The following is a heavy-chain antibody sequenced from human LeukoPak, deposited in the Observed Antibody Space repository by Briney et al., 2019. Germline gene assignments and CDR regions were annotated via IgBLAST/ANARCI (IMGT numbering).Heavy chain of an antibody. D-gene: IGHD2-8*01. J-gene: IGHJ3*02. V-gene: IGHV4-59*01. Sequence: SETLSLTCTVSGGSISSSYWSWIRQPPGKGLEWIGYIYYSGSTNYNPSLKSRVTISVDTSKNQFSLKLSSVTAADTAVYYCAGMLGTYAFDIWGQGTVVTVSS. CDR3: AGMLGTYAFDI. CDR2: IYYSGST. CDR1: GGSISSSY.